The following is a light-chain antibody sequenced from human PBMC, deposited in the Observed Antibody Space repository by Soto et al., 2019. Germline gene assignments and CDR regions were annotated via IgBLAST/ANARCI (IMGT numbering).Light chain of an antibody. Sequence: EMVLTQSPATLPFAPGERATLSCLASQTINNYLAWYQQKPGQAPRLLVYDASYRAIGIPARFSGSRSGTDFPLTISSLEPEDFAVYYCQQRSDWPPRLPFGGGTKVEIK. CDR1: QTINNY. CDR2: DAS. CDR3: QQRSDWPPRLP. V-gene: IGKV3-11*01. J-gene: IGKJ4*01.